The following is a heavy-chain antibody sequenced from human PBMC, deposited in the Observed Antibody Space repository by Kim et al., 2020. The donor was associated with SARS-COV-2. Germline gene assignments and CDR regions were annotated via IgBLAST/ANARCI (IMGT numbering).Heavy chain of an antibody. Sequence: GGSLRLSCAASGFIFSSYPMNWVRRVPGKGLEWVSHIRSESDNIRYADSVRGRFTISRDNAKNSLYLQMTSLRDEDTAVYYCARDDNWVFDQWGQGTLVTVSS. CDR3: ARDDNWVFDQ. CDR1: GFIFSSYP. D-gene: IGHD1-20*01. CDR2: IRSESDNI. V-gene: IGHV3-48*02. J-gene: IGHJ4*02.